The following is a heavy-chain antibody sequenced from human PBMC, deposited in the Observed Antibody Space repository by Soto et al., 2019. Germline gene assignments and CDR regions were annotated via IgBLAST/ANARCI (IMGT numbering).Heavy chain of an antibody. Sequence: ETLSLACTVSGGSISGRTYYWGWIRQSPGKGLEWIGSIYYSGSTYYNPSLRGRATISVDMSRNQFSLRLTSVTAADTARYYCTGTDPSRIGNHVSDLNWFDPWGQGTLVTVSS. CDR2: IYYSGST. D-gene: IGHD1-1*01. CDR1: GGSISGRTYY. V-gene: IGHV4-39*01. J-gene: IGHJ5*02. CDR3: TGTDPSRIGNHVSDLNWFDP.